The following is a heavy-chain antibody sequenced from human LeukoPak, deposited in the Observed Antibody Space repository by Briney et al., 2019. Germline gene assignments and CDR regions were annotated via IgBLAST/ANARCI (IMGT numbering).Heavy chain of an antibody. Sequence: SKTLSLTCTVSGGSISSSSYYWGWIRQPPGKGLEWIGSIYYSGSTYYNPSLKSRVTISVDTSKNQFSLKLSSVTAADTAVYYCARQGLLRSIVVVPAAPDYWGQGTLVTVSS. V-gene: IGHV4-39*01. D-gene: IGHD2-2*01. CDR2: IYYSGST. CDR1: GGSISSSSYY. J-gene: IGHJ4*02. CDR3: ARQGLLRSIVVVPAAPDY.